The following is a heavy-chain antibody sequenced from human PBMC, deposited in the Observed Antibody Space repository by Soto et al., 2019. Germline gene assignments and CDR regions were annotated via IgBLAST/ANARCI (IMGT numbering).Heavy chain of an antibody. D-gene: IGHD3-10*01. CDR3: ARGIGVFDA. Sequence: SETLSLTCTVSGDSISTYDYYWSWFRQPPGEGLQWIGYIYYSGTTFYNPSLKSRITLSMDTSKNQVSLRLSSVTVADTADYYCARGIGVFDAWGQGTPVTVSS. V-gene: IGHV4-30-4*01. J-gene: IGHJ4*02. CDR2: IYYSGTT. CDR1: GDSISTYDYY.